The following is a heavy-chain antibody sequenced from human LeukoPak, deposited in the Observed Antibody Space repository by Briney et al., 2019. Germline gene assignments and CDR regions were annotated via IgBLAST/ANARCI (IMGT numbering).Heavy chain of an antibody. Sequence: HSGGSLRLSCAASGFTFSSYAMSWVRQAPGKGLEWVSAISGSGGSTYYADSVKGRFTISRDNSKNTLYLQMNSLRAEDTAVYYCARLSPWMATILSGAFDIWGQGTMVTVSS. J-gene: IGHJ3*02. CDR2: ISGSGGST. D-gene: IGHD5-24*01. CDR1: GFTFSSYA. V-gene: IGHV3-23*01. CDR3: ARLSPWMATILSGAFDI.